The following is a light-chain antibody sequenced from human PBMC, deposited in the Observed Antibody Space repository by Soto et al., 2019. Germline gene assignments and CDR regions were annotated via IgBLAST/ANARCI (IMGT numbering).Light chain of an antibody. CDR1: QSVSSN. CDR2: GAS. CDR3: LQYGSSPRT. Sequence: VMKQSPATLSVVPGARATLSCRASQSVSSNLAWYQHKAGQTPRLLIYGASSRATGIPDRFSCSRSGTDVTLTISGLEPDDLAVYSCLQYGSSPRTFGRVTKV. J-gene: IGKJ1*01. V-gene: IGKV3-20*01.